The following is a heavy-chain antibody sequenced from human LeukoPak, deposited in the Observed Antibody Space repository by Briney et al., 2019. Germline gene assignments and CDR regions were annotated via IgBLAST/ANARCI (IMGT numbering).Heavy chain of an antibody. CDR3: ARGAPYDILTGYPLGLLDY. Sequence: GALRLSFAASGFPFRRYSMNWVRPASGKGLEGVSSINSSSSYIYYADSVKGRFTISRDNAKNSLYLQMNSLRAEDTAVYYCARGAPYDILTGYPLGLLDYWGQGTLVTVSS. CDR1: GFPFRRYS. V-gene: IGHV3-21*01. CDR2: INSSSSYI. D-gene: IGHD3-9*01. J-gene: IGHJ4*02.